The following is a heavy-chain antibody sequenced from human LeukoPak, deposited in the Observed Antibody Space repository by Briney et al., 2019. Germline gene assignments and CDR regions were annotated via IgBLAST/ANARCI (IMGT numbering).Heavy chain of an antibody. Sequence: GGSLRLSCAASGFTFSSYAMSWVRQAPGKGLEWVSAISGSGGSTYYADSVKGRFTISRDNSKNTLYLQMNSLRDQDRDVYDCSKALALAGYSGYDDAFDIWGQGTMVTVSS. V-gene: IGHV3-23*01. CDR2: ISGSGGST. D-gene: IGHD5-12*01. CDR3: SKALALAGYSGYDDAFDI. CDR1: GFTFSSYA. J-gene: IGHJ3*02.